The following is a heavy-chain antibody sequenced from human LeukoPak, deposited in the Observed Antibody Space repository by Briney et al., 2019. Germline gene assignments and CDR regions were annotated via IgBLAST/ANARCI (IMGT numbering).Heavy chain of an antibody. D-gene: IGHD1-26*01. Sequence: GGSLRLSCAASGFTFSSYSMNWVRQAPGKGLEWVSSISSSSSYIYYADSVKGRFTISRDNAKNSLYLQTNSLRAEDTAVYYCARVGGSYLRAEFDYWGQGTLVTVSS. CDR1: GFTFSSYS. CDR2: ISSSSSYI. J-gene: IGHJ4*02. CDR3: ARVGGSYLRAEFDY. V-gene: IGHV3-21*01.